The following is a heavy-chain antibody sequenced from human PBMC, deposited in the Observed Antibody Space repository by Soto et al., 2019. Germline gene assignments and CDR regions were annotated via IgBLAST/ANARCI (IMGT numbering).Heavy chain of an antibody. Sequence: EVQLVESGGGLVKPGGSLRLSCAASGFTFSNAWMSWVRQAPGKGLEWVGRIKSKTDGGTTDYAAPVKCRFTISRDDSKNTLYLQMNSLKTEDTAVYYCTTGVAVAGNDYWGQGTLVTVSS. CDR1: GFTFSNAW. CDR2: IKSKTDGGTT. D-gene: IGHD6-19*01. V-gene: IGHV3-15*01. CDR3: TTGVAVAGNDY. J-gene: IGHJ4*02.